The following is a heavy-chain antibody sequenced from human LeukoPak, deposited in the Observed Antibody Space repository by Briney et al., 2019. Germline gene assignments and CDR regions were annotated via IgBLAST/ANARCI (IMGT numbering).Heavy chain of an antibody. D-gene: IGHD5-24*01. V-gene: IGHV4-59*01. J-gene: IGHJ5*02. Sequence: SETLSLTCTVSGGSISSYNWSWTRQPPGKGLEWIGNIYYSGSTNYNPSLKSRVTISVDTSKNQFSLKLSSVTAADTAVYYCARCRDGYNDWFDPWGQGTLVTVSS. CDR2: IYYSGST. CDR1: GGSISSYN. CDR3: ARCRDGYNDWFDP.